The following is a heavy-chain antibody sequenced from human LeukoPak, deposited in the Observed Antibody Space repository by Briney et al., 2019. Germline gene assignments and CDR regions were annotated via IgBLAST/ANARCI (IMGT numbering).Heavy chain of an antibody. CDR3: ARGKPMTTVVTPSDY. CDR1: GFTVSSNY. D-gene: IGHD4-23*01. Sequence: GGSLRLSCAASGFTVSSNYMSWVRQAPGKGLEYVSAISSNGGSAYYANSVKGRFTISRDNSKNTLYLQMGSLTAEDMAVYYCARGKPMTTVVTPSDYWGQGTLVTVSS. J-gene: IGHJ4*02. CDR2: ISSNGGSA. V-gene: IGHV3-64*01.